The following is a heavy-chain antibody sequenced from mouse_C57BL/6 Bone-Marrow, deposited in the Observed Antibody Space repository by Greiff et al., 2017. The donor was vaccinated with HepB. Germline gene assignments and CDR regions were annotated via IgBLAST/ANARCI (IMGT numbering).Heavy chain of an antibody. CDR3: ARGGITTSYAMDY. CDR2: ISSGGST. Sequence: EVQLVESGGGLVKPGGSLKLSCAASGFTFSSYAMSWVRQTPEKRLEWVAFISSGGSTSYPDSVKGRVTIPRDNARDILYLQMSSLRSEDTAMYYCARGGITTSYAMDYWGQGTSVTVSS. D-gene: IGHD2-4*01. J-gene: IGHJ4*01. CDR1: GFTFSSYA. V-gene: IGHV5-6-5*01.